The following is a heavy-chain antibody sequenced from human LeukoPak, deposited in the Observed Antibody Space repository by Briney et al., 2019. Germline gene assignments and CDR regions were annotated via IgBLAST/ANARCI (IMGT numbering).Heavy chain of an antibody. CDR3: ARDRRDSNPS. J-gene: IGHJ5*02. CDR1: GFTFSTYE. D-gene: IGHD6-13*01. V-gene: IGHV3-48*03. Sequence: PGGSLRLSCAASGFTFSTYEMNWVRQAPGKGLDWVSCINSRGSSIYYAGSVKGRFTISRDNAKNSLYLQMNSLRAEETAVYYCARDRRDSNPSWGQGTLVTVSS. CDR2: INSRGSSI.